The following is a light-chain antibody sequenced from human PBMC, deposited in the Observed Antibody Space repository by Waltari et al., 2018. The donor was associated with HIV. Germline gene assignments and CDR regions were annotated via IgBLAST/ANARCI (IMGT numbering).Light chain of an antibody. CDR1: QSVGRY. CDR2: DAS. Sequence: IVLTQPPATLSLSPGARATLSCRASQSVGRYLAWYQQKPGQAPRLLIYDASNRATGIPVRFSGSGSGTDFTLTISSLEPEDFALYYCQQRTNWPPYSFGQGTKLEIK. V-gene: IGKV3-11*01. CDR3: QQRTNWPPYS. J-gene: IGKJ2*03.